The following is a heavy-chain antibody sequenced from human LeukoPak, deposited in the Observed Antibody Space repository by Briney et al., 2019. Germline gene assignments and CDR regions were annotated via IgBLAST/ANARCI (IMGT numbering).Heavy chain of an antibody. J-gene: IGHJ3*02. Sequence: ESLKISCKGSGYSFATYWIAWVRQMPGKGLEWMRIIYPGDSDTRYSPPFHGQVTISADKSIATAYLQWSSLKASDTAMYFCARPRGSGSSGDAFDIWGQGTMVTVSS. V-gene: IGHV5-51*01. CDR3: ARPRGSGSSGDAFDI. D-gene: IGHD1-26*01. CDR2: IYPGDSDT. CDR1: GYSFATYW.